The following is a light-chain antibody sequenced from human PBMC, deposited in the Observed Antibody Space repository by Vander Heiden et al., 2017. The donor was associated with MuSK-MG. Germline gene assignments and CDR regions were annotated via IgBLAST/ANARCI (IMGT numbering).Light chain of an antibody. V-gene: IGKV3-15*01. J-gene: IGKJ1*01. CDR3: YHEYAWSAT. CDR2: AAS. Sequence: EIVMTQSPATLSVSPGERATLSCRASQSVSSNLAWYQQKPGQAPRLLIYAASTRATGIPARFSGSRSGTEFTLTIISRLSEDFAVFYCYHEYAWSATFGQGTKVEIK. CDR1: QSVSSN.